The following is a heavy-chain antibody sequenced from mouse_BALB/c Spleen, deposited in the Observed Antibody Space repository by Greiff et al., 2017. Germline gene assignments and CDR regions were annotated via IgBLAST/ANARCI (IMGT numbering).Heavy chain of an antibody. CDR1: GYTFTDYW. CDR2: IDTSDSYT. J-gene: IGHJ3*01. CDR3: ARPSYGSNPGFAY. Sequence: QVQLQQPGAELVMPGASVKMSCKASGYTFTDYWMHWVKQRPGQGLEWIGAIDTSDSYTSYNQKFKGKATLTVDESSSTAYMQLSSLTSEDSAVYYCARPSYGSNPGFAYWGQGTLVTVSA. D-gene: IGHD1-1*01. V-gene: IGHV1-69*01.